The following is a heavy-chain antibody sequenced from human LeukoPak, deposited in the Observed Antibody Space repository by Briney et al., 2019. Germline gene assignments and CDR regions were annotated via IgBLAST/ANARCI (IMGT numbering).Heavy chain of an antibody. J-gene: IGHJ4*02. V-gene: IGHV3-23*01. CDR3: AKDRHYDSSGYYVVPGRRGFDY. Sequence: GGSLRLSCAASGFTFSSYAMSWVRQAPGKGLEWVSAISGSGGSTYYADSVKGRFTISRDNSKNTLYLQMNSLRAEDTAVYYCAKDRHYDSSGYYVVPGRRGFDYWGQGTLVNVSS. CDR2: ISGSGGST. CDR1: GFTFSSYA. D-gene: IGHD3-22*01.